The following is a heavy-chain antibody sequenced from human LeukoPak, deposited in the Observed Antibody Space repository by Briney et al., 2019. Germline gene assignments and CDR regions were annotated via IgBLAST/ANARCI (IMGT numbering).Heavy chain of an antibody. D-gene: IGHD1-26*01. CDR3: ARGGSGSFNWFDP. V-gene: IGHV4-59*01. CDR1: GGSISSYY. CDR2: IYYSGST. Sequence: SETLSLTCTVSGGSISSYYWSWIRQPPGKGLEWIGYIYYSGSTNYNPSLKSRVTISVDTSKNQFSLKLNSVTAADTAVYYCARGGSGSFNWFDPWGQGTLVTVSS. J-gene: IGHJ5*02.